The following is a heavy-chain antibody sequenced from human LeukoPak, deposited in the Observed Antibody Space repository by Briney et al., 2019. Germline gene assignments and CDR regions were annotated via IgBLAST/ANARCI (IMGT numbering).Heavy chain of an antibody. CDR2: IYYDGRT. V-gene: IGHV4-39*07. Sequence: SETLSLTCTVSAGSISSSVYYWGWIRQPPGKGLEWIGTIYYDGRTSYNPSLKSRVTMSIDTSKKQLSLKLISVTAADTAVYYCARGRYGDYCFDLWGRGTQVTVSS. CDR1: AGSISSSVYY. D-gene: IGHD4-17*01. J-gene: IGHJ2*01. CDR3: ARGRYGDYCFDL.